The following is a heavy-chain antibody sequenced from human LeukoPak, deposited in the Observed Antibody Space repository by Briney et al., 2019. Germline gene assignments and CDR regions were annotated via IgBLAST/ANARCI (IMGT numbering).Heavy chain of an antibody. V-gene: IGHV4-59*12. D-gene: IGHD4-17*01. CDR1: GGSISSYY. CDR3: ATYFYGDYATHYFDF. Sequence: SETLSLTCTVSGGSISSYYWSWIRQPPGKGLEWIGYIYYTGSTNYNPSLKSRVTISVDTSKNQFSLKLTSVTAEDTAVYYCATYFYGDYATHYFDFWGQGTLVTVSS. J-gene: IGHJ4*02. CDR2: IYYTGST.